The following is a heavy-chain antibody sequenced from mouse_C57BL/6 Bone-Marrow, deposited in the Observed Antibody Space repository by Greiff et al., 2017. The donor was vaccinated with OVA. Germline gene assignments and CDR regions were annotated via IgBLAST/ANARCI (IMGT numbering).Heavy chain of an antibody. D-gene: IGHD3-2*02. V-gene: IGHV5-9*01. CDR1: GFTFSSYT. Sequence: DVKLVESGGGLVKPGGSLKLSCAASGFTFSSYTMSWVRQTPEKRLEWVATISGGGGNTYYPDSVKGRFTISRDKAKNTLYLQMSSLRYEDTAWYYCARRGQLRLLYAMDYWGQGTSVTVSS. J-gene: IGHJ4*01. CDR3: ARRGQLRLLYAMDY. CDR2: ISGGGGNT.